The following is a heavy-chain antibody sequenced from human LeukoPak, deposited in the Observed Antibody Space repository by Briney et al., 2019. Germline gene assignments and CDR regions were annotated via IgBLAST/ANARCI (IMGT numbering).Heavy chain of an antibody. D-gene: IGHD6-19*01. V-gene: IGHV3-23*01. J-gene: IGHJ3*02. Sequence: HPGGSLRLSCAASGFTFSSYAMSWVRQAPGKGLEWVSAISGSGGSTYYADSVKGRFTISRDNSKNTLYLQMNSLRAEDTAVYYCAKNPYSSGWYPMGAFDIWGQGTMVTVSS. CDR1: GFTFSSYA. CDR3: AKNPYSSGWYPMGAFDI. CDR2: ISGSGGST.